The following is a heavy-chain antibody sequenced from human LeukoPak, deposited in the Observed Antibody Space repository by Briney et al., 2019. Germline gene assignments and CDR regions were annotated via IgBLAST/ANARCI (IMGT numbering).Heavy chain of an antibody. CDR3: AKARSPDSYYYYYGMDV. CDR1: GFTFSSYS. Sequence: GGSLRLSCTVSGFTFSSYSMNWVRQAPGKGLEWVSYISSSSSTIYYADSVKGRFTISRDNAKNSLYLQMNSLRDEDTAVYYCAKARSPDSYYYYYGMDVWGQGTTVTVSS. CDR2: ISSSSSTI. J-gene: IGHJ6*02. D-gene: IGHD2-15*01. V-gene: IGHV3-48*02.